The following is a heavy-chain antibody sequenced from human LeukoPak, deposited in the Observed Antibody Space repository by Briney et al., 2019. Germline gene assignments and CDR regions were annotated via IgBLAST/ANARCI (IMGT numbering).Heavy chain of an antibody. CDR2: ISHDGSNI. Sequence: GGSLRLSCVASGFTFSAHGMHWVRQAPGKGLEWVAVISHDGSNIYYADSVRGRFTISGDNAKNSLYLQMNSLRAEDTAVYYCARDWARGYSSSWYYFDYWGQGTLVTVSS. D-gene: IGHD6-13*01. CDR3: ARDWARGYSSSWYYFDY. J-gene: IGHJ4*02. CDR1: GFTFSAHG. V-gene: IGHV3-30*03.